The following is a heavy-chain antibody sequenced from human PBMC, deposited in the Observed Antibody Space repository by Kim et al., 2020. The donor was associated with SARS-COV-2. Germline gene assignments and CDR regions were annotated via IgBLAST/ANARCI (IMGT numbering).Heavy chain of an antibody. CDR3: ARDLDGGGELYSSSWYWYYYYGMDV. V-gene: IGHV3-21*01. D-gene: IGHD6-13*01. CDR1: GFTFSSYS. J-gene: IGHJ6*02. Sequence: GGSLRLSCAASGFTFSSYSMNWVRQAPGKGLEWVSSISSSSSYIYYADSVKGRFTISRDNAKNSLYLQMNSLRAEDTAVYYCARDLDGGGELYSSSWYWYYYYGMDVWGQGTTVTVSS. CDR2: ISSSSSYI.